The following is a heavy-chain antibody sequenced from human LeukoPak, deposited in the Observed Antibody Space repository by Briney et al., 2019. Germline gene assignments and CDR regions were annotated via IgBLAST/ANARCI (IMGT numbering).Heavy chain of an antibody. Sequence: ASVKVSCKASGYTFTDHYIHWVRQAPGQGLQWMGWNNPNTGGTNYPQKFQGRVTMTRDTSISTAYMELSRLISDDTAVYYCAREKLQIAPLHLDPWGQGTLVTVSS. V-gene: IGHV1-2*02. D-gene: IGHD1-7*01. CDR3: AREKLQIAPLHLDP. CDR1: GYTFTDHY. CDR2: NNPNTGGT. J-gene: IGHJ5*02.